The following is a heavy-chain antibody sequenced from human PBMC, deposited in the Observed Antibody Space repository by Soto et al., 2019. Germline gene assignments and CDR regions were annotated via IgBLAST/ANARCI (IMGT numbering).Heavy chain of an antibody. D-gene: IGHD3-10*01. J-gene: IGHJ6*02. CDR1: GYTFINYG. Sequence: QVQLVQSGAEVKKPGASVKVSCRASGYTFINYGISWVRQAPGQGLEWMGWIIAYSGNTNYAEKLQGRVTMTADTSAHTAYMDLRSLRSDDTAVYYCARVGPYGSGRGGLDVWGQGTTVTVSS. CDR2: IIAYSGNT. CDR3: ARVGPYGSGRGGLDV. V-gene: IGHV1-18*01.